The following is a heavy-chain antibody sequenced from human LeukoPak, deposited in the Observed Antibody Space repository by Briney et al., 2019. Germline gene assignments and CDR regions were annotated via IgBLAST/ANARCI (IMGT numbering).Heavy chain of an antibody. V-gene: IGHV4-39*01. D-gene: IGHD3-16*01. CDR2: MFYGGST. CDR3: ARQGGWGGSASLFEF. Sequence: SEALSLTCTVSGVSISTSTYYWVWIRHPPGKGLEWIVSMFYGGSTYYNPSLKSRVTISADTSKNQFSLKMRSVSASDTAMFYCARQGGWGGSASLFEFWGQGTLVTVSS. J-gene: IGHJ4*02. CDR1: GVSISTSTYY.